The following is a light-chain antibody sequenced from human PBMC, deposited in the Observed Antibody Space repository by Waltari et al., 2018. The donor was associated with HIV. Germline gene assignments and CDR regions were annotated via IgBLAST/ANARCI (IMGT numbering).Light chain of an antibody. J-gene: IGKJ1*01. Sequence: IVMTQSPDSLAVSLGERATINCKSSQSLLYSSNNKNYLAWYQQKPGQPPKLLIYWASTRESGVPDRFSGSGSGTDFTLTISSLQAEDVAVYYCQQYYTTPWTFGQGTRVEIK. CDR3: QQYYTTPWT. CDR1: QSLLYSSNNKNY. CDR2: WAS. V-gene: IGKV4-1*01.